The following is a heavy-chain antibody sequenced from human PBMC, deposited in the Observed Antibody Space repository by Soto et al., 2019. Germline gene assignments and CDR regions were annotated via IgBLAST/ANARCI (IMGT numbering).Heavy chain of an antibody. CDR3: ARPDHRAIAVAGGGAFDI. D-gene: IGHD6-19*01. V-gene: IGHV4-39*01. CDR2: IYYSGST. CDR1: GGSISSSSYY. J-gene: IGHJ3*02. Sequence: QLQLQESGPGLVKPSETLSLTCTFSGGSISSSSYYWGWIRQPPGKGLEWIGSIYYSGSTYYNQSLKSRVTISVDTSKSQFSLKLSSVTAADTAVYYCARPDHRAIAVAGGGAFDIWGQGTMVTVSS.